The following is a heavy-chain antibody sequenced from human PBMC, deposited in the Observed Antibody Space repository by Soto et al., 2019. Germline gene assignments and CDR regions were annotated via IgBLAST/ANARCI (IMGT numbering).Heavy chain of an antibody. V-gene: IGHV1-69*06. D-gene: IGHD6-13*01. CDR3: ARVRSSSWYTYLDY. Sequence: SVDAVGCVRQTNGQGLEWMGGIIPIFGTANYAQKFQGRVTITADKSTSTAYMELSSLRSEDTAVYYCARVRSSSWYTYLDYCGQRTLVSVSS. CDR1: SVDA. CDR2: IIPIFGTA. J-gene: IGHJ4*02.